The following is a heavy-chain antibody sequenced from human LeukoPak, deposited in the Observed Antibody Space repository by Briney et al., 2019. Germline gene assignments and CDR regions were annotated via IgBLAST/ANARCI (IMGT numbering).Heavy chain of an antibody. Sequence: SETLSLTCTVSGGSISSSSYYWGWIRQPPGKGLEWIGSIYYSGSTYYNPSLKSRVTISVDTSKNQFSLKLSSVTAADTAVYYCARLAADILTGYSLNFDYRGQGTLVTVSS. D-gene: IGHD3-9*01. CDR1: GGSISSSSYY. CDR3: ARLAADILTGYSLNFDY. V-gene: IGHV4-39*01. J-gene: IGHJ4*02. CDR2: IYYSGST.